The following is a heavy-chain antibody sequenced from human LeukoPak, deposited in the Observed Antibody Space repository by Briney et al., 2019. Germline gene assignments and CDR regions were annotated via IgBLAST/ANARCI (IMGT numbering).Heavy chain of an antibody. CDR3: AVWWQLDRFDY. V-gene: IGHV1-8*02. D-gene: IGHD2-15*01. J-gene: IGHJ4*02. CDR2: MNPNSGNT. CDR1: GYTFTGYI. Sequence: ASVKVSCKASGYTFTGYIMHWVRQATGQGLEWMGWMNPNSGNTGYAQKFQGRVTMTRNTSISTAYMELSSLRSEDTAVYYCAVWWQLDRFDYWGQGTLVTVSS.